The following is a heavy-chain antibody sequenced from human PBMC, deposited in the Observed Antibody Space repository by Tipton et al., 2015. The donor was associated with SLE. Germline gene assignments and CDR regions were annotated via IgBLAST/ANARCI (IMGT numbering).Heavy chain of an antibody. Sequence: LRLSCTVSGGSISSYYWSWIRQPPGKGLEWIGYIYYSGSTNYNPSLKSRVTISVGTSKNQFPLKLSSVTAADTAVYYCARRVHGWFFDSWGQGTLVTVSS. CDR1: GGSISSYY. CDR3: ARRVHGWFFDS. J-gene: IGHJ4*02. CDR2: IYYSGST. D-gene: IGHD2-15*01. V-gene: IGHV4-59*01.